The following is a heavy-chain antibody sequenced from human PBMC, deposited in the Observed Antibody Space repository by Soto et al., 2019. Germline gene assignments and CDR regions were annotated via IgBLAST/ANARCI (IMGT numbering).Heavy chain of an antibody. V-gene: IGHV1-18*04. CDR3: ARDRVAGIWGDAFDI. D-gene: IGHD3-16*01. CDR2: INPYNANT. CDR1: GYTFTNHG. J-gene: IGHJ3*02. Sequence: QVQLVQSGTEXXXXXXXVKVSCKTXGYTFTNHGINWVRQAPGQGLEWMGWINPYNANTNYAQKLQGRVTMTTDTSTTTAYMDLRSLTSDDTAVYYCARDRVAGIWGDAFDIWGQGTVVTVSS.